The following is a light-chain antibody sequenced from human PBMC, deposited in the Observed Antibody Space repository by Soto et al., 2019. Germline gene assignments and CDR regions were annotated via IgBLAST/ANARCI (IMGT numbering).Light chain of an antibody. CDR3: TAWDGSLDGRV. CDR2: RTD. CDR1: GSNIGTNT. Sequence: QSVLTQPPSASGTPGQRVSISCSGSGSNIGTNTVNWYQQLPGTAPKLLIYRTDQRPAGIPDRFSGSKSGTSASLDISGLQSDDEADYYCTAWDGSLDGRVFGGGPQLTVL. J-gene: IGLJ3*02. V-gene: IGLV1-44*01.